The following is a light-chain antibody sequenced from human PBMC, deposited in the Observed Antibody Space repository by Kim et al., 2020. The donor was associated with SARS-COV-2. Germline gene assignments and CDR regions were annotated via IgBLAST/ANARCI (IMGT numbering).Light chain of an antibody. CDR3: VAWDDSLSGPV. CDR2: RNN. Sequence: QSVLTQPPSASGTPGQRVTISCSGSSSNIGSNYVYWYQQLPGTAPKLLIYRNNQRPSGVPNRFSGSKSGTSVSLAISGLRSDDEADYYCVAWDDSLSGPVFGGGTKVTVL. V-gene: IGLV1-47*01. J-gene: IGLJ3*02. CDR1: SSNIGSNY.